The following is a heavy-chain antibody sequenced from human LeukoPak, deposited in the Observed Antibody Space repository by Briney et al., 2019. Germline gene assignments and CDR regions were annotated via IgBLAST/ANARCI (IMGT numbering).Heavy chain of an antibody. Sequence: GASVKVSCKASGYTFTSYGINWVRQAPGQGLEWMGWISPYNGNKDYAQELQGRVTMTTDTSTNTAYMELRSLRSDDTAVYYCARGRPASGSYYVYWGQGTLVTVSS. J-gene: IGHJ4*02. CDR2: ISPYNGNK. V-gene: IGHV1-18*01. D-gene: IGHD1-26*01. CDR3: ARGRPASGSYYVY. CDR1: GYTFTSYG.